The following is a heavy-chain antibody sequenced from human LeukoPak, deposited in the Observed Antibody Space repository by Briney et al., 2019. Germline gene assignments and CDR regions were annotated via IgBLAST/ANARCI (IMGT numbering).Heavy chain of an antibody. CDR3: LCYYASATFY. Sequence: PGGSLRLSCAASGFTFSTYAMSWVRQAPGKGLEWVSAMTGSGGSTYYADSVKGRFTFSRDNSKNTLYLQMNGLRADDTAVYYCLCYYASATFYWGQGTLVTVSS. CDR2: MTGSGGST. V-gene: IGHV3-23*01. CDR1: GFTFSTYA. D-gene: IGHD3-10*01. J-gene: IGHJ4*02.